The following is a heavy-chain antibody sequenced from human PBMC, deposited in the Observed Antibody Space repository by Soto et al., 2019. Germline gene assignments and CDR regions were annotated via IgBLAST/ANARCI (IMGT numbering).Heavy chain of an antibody. Sequence: QVQLVESGGGVVQPGRSLRLSCAASGFTFSSYGMHWVRQAPGKGLEWVAVIWYDGSNKYYADSVKGRFTITRDNSKNTLYLQMNSLRAEDSAVYYCAREGTYCSGGSCYPHFDYWGQGTLATVSS. CDR3: AREGTYCSGGSCYPHFDY. V-gene: IGHV3-33*01. CDR2: IWYDGSNK. J-gene: IGHJ4*02. CDR1: GFTFSSYG. D-gene: IGHD2-15*01.